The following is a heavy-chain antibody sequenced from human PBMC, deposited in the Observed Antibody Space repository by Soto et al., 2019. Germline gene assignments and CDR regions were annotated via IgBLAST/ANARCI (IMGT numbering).Heavy chain of an antibody. CDR1: GGTFSSYA. Sequence: ASVKVSCKASGGTFSSYAISWVRQAPGQGLEWMGGISPYNGNTNYAQKFQGRVTMTTDTSTSTAYMELRSLRSDDTAVYYCARDERGRGYSYGLVNWFDPWGQGTLVTVSS. V-gene: IGHV1-18*01. CDR2: ISPYNGNT. D-gene: IGHD5-18*01. CDR3: ARDERGRGYSYGLVNWFDP. J-gene: IGHJ5*02.